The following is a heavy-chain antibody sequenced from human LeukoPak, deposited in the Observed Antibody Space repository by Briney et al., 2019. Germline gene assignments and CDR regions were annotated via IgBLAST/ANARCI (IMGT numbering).Heavy chain of an antibody. J-gene: IGHJ4*02. Sequence: GGSLRLSCAASGYTFSNYTMNWVRQAPGKGLEWVSSISGSGYFIYYADSVKGRFTISRDNAKNSLYLQMNSLRAEDTAMYFCARDTSSGWYVLIDYWGQGTLVTVSS. CDR3: ARDTSSGWYVLIDY. CDR1: GYTFSNYT. CDR2: ISGSGYFI. V-gene: IGHV3-21*01. D-gene: IGHD6-13*01.